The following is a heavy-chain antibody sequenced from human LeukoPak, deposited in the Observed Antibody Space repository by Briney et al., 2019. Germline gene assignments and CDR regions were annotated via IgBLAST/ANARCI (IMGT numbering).Heavy chain of an antibody. CDR3: ARDYTGGWNDY. CDR1: GFTFSSYG. CDR2: INQDGSEK. Sequence: PGGSLRLPCAASGFTFSSYGMHWVRQAPGKGLEWVANINQDGSEKYYGDSVKGRFTISRHNAKNSLYLQMNSLRAEDTAVYYCARDYTGGWNDYWGQGTLVIVSS. J-gene: IGHJ4*02. V-gene: IGHV3-7*01. D-gene: IGHD7-27*01.